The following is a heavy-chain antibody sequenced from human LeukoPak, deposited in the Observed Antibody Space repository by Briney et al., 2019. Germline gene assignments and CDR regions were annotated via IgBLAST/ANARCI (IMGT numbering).Heavy chain of an antibody. Sequence: ASVKVSCKASGYTFTGYYMHWVRQAPGQGLEWMGWINPNSGGTNYAQKFQGRVTMTRDTSISTAYMELSRLRSDDTAVYYCARGSYGSGRPFDYWGQGTLVTVSS. CDR2: INPNSGGT. CDR3: ARGSYGSGRPFDY. D-gene: IGHD3-10*01. J-gene: IGHJ4*02. V-gene: IGHV1-2*02. CDR1: GYTFTGYY.